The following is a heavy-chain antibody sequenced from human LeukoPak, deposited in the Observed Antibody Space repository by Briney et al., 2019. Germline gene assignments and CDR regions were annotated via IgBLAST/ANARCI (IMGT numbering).Heavy chain of an antibody. D-gene: IGHD6-13*01. V-gene: IGHV1-8*01. CDR2: MNPNSGNT. CDR3: ARIAAAGNRRLNY. J-gene: IGHJ4*02. CDR1: GYTFTSYD. Sequence: ASVKVSCKASGYTFTSYDINWVRQATGQGLEWMGWMNPNSGNTGYAQKFQGRITMTRNTSISTAYMELSSLTSEDTTVYYCARIAAAGNRRLNYWGQGTLVTVSS.